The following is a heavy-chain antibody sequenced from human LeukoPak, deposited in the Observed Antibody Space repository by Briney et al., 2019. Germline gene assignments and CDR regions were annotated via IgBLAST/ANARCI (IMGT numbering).Heavy chain of an antibody. CDR2: IWYDGSNK. J-gene: IGHJ4*02. CDR1: GFTFSSYG. Sequence: GGSLRLSCAASGFTFSSYGMHWVRQAPGKGLEWVAVIWYDGSNKYYADSVKGRFTISRDNSKNTLYLQMNSLGAEDTAVYYCARDSYYYDSSGYLDYWGQGTLVTVSS. D-gene: IGHD3-22*01. CDR3: ARDSYYYDSSGYLDY. V-gene: IGHV3-33*01.